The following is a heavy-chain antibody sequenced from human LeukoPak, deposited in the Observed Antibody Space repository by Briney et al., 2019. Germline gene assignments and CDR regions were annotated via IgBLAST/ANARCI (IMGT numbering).Heavy chain of an antibody. CDR2: IGPAGDT. CDR3: ARALRGYDGYCEY. Sequence: PGESLRLSCAASGVTFSGYDLHWVRQSTRKGLEWVSAIGPAGDTYYSGSVKGRFTISREDAQNSFDLQMNSLRAGDTAVYYCARALRGYDGYCEYWGQGTLVTVSS. CDR1: GVTFSGYD. D-gene: IGHD2-15*01. V-gene: IGHV3-13*01. J-gene: IGHJ4*02.